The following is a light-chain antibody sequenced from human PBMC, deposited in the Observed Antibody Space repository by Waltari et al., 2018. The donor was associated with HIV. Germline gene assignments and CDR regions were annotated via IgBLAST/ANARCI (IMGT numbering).Light chain of an antibody. CDR3: QKYNSAPWT. V-gene: IGKV1-27*01. CDR2: AAS. J-gene: IGKJ1*01. Sequence: DIQMTQSPSSLSASVGDRVTITCRASPGISNYLAWYQQKPGKVTKLLIYAASTLQSGAPSRFSGSGSVTDFTLTISSLQPEDVATYYCQKYNSAPWTFGQGTKVEIK. CDR1: PGISNY.